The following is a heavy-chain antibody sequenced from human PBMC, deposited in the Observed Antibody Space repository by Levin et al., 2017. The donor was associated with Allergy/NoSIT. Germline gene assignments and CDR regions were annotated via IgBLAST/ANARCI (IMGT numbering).Heavy chain of an antibody. CDR3: ARGGAYCSSTSCYGAYYYYMDV. V-gene: IGHV3-53*01. CDR2: IYSGGST. CDR1: GFTVSSNY. D-gene: IGHD2-2*01. Sequence: GGSLRLSCAASGFTVSSNYMSWVRQAPGKGLEWVSVIYSGGSTYYADSVKGRFTISRDNSKNTLYLQMNSLRAEDTAVYYCARGGAYCSSTSCYGAYYYYMDVWGKGTTVTVSS. J-gene: IGHJ6*03.